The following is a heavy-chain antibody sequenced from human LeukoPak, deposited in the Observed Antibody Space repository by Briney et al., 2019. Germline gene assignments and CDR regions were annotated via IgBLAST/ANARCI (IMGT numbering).Heavy chain of an antibody. D-gene: IGHD5-24*01. CDR2: ISYDGSNK. J-gene: IGHJ6*03. CDR3: AKGVEMATIWVYYYYYMDV. Sequence: GGSLRLSCAASGFTFSSYAMHWVRQAPGKGLEWVAVISYDGSNKYYADSVKGRFTISRDNSKNTLYLQMNSLRAEDTAVYYCAKGVEMATIWVYYYYYMDVWGKGTTVTISS. CDR1: GFTFSSYA. V-gene: IGHV3-30*04.